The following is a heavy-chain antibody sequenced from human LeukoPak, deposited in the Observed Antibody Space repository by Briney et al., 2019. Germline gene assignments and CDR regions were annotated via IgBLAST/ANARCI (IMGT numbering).Heavy chain of an antibody. Sequence: PSETLSLTCAVYGGSFSGYYWSWIRQPPGKGLEWIGEINHSGSTNYNPSLKSRVTISVDTSKNQFSLKLSSVTAADTAVYYCARDGNYDILTGYGYYMDVWGKGTTVTISS. V-gene: IGHV4-34*01. CDR3: ARDGNYDILTGYGYYMDV. CDR1: GGSFSGYY. J-gene: IGHJ6*03. CDR2: INHSGST. D-gene: IGHD3-9*01.